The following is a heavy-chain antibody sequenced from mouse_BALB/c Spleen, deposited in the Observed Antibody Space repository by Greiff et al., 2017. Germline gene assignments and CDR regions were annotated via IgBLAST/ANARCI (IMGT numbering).Heavy chain of an antibody. V-gene: IGHV14-4*02. CDR2: IDPENGDT. CDR1: GFNIKDYY. CDR3: NVYDGYTWFAY. J-gene: IGHJ3*01. D-gene: IGHD2-3*01. Sequence: EVQLQQSGAELVRSGASVKLSCTASGFNIKDYYMHWVKQRPEQGLEWIGWIDPENGDTEYAPKFQGKATMTADTSSNTAYLQLSSQTSEDTAVYYCNVYDGYTWFAYWGQGTLVTVSA.